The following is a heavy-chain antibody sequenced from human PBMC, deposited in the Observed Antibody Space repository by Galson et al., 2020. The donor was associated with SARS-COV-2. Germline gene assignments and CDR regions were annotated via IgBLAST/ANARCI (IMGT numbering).Heavy chain of an antibody. V-gene: IGHV3-15*01. D-gene: IGHD3-22*01. CDR1: GFTFSNAW. CDR3: TTDLSNSDMIVVVISTDAFDI. J-gene: IGHJ3*02. CDR2: IKSKTDGGTT. Sequence: GESLKISCAASGFTFSNAWMSWVRQAPGKGLEWVGRIKSKTDGGTTDYAAPVKGRFTISRDDSKNTLYLQMNSLKTEDTAVYYCTTDLSNSDMIVVVISTDAFDIWGQGTMVTVSS.